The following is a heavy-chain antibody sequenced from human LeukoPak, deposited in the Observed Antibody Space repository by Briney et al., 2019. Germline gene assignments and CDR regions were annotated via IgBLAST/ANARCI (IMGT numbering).Heavy chain of an antibody. D-gene: IGHD6-19*01. CDR1: GYTFTSYG. CDR3: ARAAARALAVAGLFDY. Sequence: GASVKVSCKASGYTFTSYGISWVRQAPGQGLEWMGWISAYNGNTNYAQKLQGRVTMTTDTSTSTAYMELRSLRSDDTAVYYCARAAARALAVAGLFDYWGQGTLVTVSS. V-gene: IGHV1-18*01. J-gene: IGHJ4*02. CDR2: ISAYNGNT.